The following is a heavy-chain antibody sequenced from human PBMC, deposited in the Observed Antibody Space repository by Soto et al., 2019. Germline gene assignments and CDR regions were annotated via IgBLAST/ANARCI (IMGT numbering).Heavy chain of an antibody. CDR3: ARCLVVNTQPNWFDP. J-gene: IGHJ5*02. CDR1: DGSISSGGYY. Sequence: SETLSLTCTVSDGSISSGGYYWSWIRQHPGKGLEWIGYIYYSGSTYYNPSLKSRVTISVDTSKNQFSLKLSSVTAPDTAVYYSARCLVVNTQPNWFDPWGQGTLVTVSS. V-gene: IGHV4-31*03. D-gene: IGHD3-16*01. CDR2: IYYSGST.